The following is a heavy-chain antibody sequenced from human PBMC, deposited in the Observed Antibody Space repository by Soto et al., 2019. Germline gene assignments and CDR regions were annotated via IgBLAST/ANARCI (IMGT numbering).Heavy chain of an antibody. CDR2: IYYSGTT. Sequence: PSETLSLTCTVSGGSISSSSYYWGWIRQPPGKGLEWIGSIYYSGTTYYDPSLKSRFTISVNTSKTQFSLRLSSVPAAETAVYYCASTGDNGSGSYYSGSYYYGMDVWGQGTTVTVSS. V-gene: IGHV4-39*01. CDR1: GGSISSSSYY. CDR3: ASTGDNGSGSYYSGSYYYGMDV. D-gene: IGHD3-10*01. J-gene: IGHJ6*02.